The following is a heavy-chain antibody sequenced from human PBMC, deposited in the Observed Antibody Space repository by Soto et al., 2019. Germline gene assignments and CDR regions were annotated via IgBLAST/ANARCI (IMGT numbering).Heavy chain of an antibody. CDR1: GYTFTGYY. CDR2: INPNSGGT. V-gene: IGHV1-2*02. J-gene: IGHJ3*02. Sequence: QVQLVQSGAEVKKPGASVKVSCKASGYTFTGYYMHWVRQAPGQGLEWIGWINPNSGGTNYAQKFHGRVTMTRDTSISTAYMELSRLRSDDTAVYYCARDPPGIAVAGPYTADDAVDIWGQGTMVTVSS. D-gene: IGHD6-19*01. CDR3: ARDPPGIAVAGPYTADDAVDI.